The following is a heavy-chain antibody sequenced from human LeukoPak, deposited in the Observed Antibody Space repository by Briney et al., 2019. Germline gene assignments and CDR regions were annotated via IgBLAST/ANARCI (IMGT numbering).Heavy chain of an antibody. J-gene: IGHJ4*02. D-gene: IGHD6-6*01. CDR3: ARGLSGYASSLGY. Sequence: GGSLRLSCAASGFSFSNYWMHWVRHAPGKGLVWVSRINSDGSSTSYADSVRGRFSISRDNAKNTLYLQMNSLRAEDTAVYYCARGLSGYASSLGYWGQGTLVTVSA. V-gene: IGHV3-74*01. CDR2: INSDGSST. CDR1: GFSFSNYW.